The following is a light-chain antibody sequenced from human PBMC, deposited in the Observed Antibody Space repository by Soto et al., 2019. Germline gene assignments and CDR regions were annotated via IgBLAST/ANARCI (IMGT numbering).Light chain of an antibody. CDR1: QDLSNY. CDR3: QQSDSLPIT. Sequence: DIQMTQSPSSLSASVGDRVTITCRASQDLSNYLNWYQQRPGKAPKLLIYDASNLERGVPSRFSGTRSGTHFTFAITSLQPEDVATYYCQQSDSLPITFGKGTRLEI. CDR2: DAS. V-gene: IGKV1-33*01. J-gene: IGKJ5*01.